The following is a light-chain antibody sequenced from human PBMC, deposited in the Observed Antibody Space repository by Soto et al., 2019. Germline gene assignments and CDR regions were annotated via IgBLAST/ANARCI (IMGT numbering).Light chain of an antibody. J-gene: IGLJ1*01. Sequence: SVLTQPASVSGSPGQSITISCTGTSSDVGSYNLVSWYQQHPGKAPKLMIYEGSKRPSGVSNRFSGSKSGNTASLTISGLQAEDEADYYCCSYAGSSKEVFGTGTKLTVL. CDR2: EGS. V-gene: IGLV2-23*01. CDR1: SSDVGSYNL. CDR3: CSYAGSSKEV.